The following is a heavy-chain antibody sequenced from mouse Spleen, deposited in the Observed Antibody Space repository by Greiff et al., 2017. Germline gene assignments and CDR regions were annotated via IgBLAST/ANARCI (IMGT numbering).Heavy chain of an antibody. CDR3: ARERDYDGGY. V-gene: IGHV3-6*02. CDR2: ISYDGSN. Sequence: EVKLMESGPGLVKPSQSLSLTCSVTGYSITSGYYWNWIRQFPGNKLEWMGYISYDGSNNYNPSLKNRISITRDTSKNQFFLKLNSVTTEDTATYYCARERDYDGGYWGQGTTLTVSS. J-gene: IGHJ2*01. D-gene: IGHD2-4*01. CDR1: GYSITSGYY.